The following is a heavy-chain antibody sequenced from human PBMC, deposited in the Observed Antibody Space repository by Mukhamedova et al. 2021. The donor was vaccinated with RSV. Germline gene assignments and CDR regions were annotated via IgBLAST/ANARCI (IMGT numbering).Heavy chain of an antibody. D-gene: IGHD5-18*01. CDR3: ARVFRTVDTNWFDP. J-gene: IGHJ5*02. Sequence: APGKGLEWVSYISSSGSTIYYADSVKGRFTISRDNAKNSLYLQMNSLRAEDTAVYYCARVFRTVDTNWFDPWGQGTLVNVSS. CDR2: ISSSGSTI. V-gene: IGHV3-11*01.